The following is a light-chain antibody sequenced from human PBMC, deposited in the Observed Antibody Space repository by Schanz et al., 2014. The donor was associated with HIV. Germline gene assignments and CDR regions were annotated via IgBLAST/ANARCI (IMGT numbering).Light chain of an antibody. CDR3: SSYTSSTTYV. J-gene: IGLJ1*01. CDR2: DVN. V-gene: IGLV2-14*02. CDR1: STDVGSYNL. Sequence: QSALTQPRSVSGSPGQSVTISCTGTSTDVGSYNLVSWYQQHPGKAPKLIIYDVNYRPSGSSNRFSGSKSGSTASLAIFGLQAEDEADYYCSSYTSSTTYVFGTGTKLTVL.